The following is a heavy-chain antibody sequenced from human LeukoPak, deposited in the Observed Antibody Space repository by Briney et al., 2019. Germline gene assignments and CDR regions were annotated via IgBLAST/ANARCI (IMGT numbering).Heavy chain of an antibody. CDR1: GYSISSSNW. V-gene: IGHV4-28*01. CDR3: ASGYTAMEFDY. D-gene: IGHD5-18*01. CDR2: IYYSGST. J-gene: IGHJ4*02. Sequence: SDTLSLTCAVSGYSISSSNWWGWIRQPPGKGLEWIGYIYYSGSTNYNPSPKSRVTISVDTSKNQFSLKLSSVTAADTAVYYCASGYTAMEFDYWGQRTLVTVSS.